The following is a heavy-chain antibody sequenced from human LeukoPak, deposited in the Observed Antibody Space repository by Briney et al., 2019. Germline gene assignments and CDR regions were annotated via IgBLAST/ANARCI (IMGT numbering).Heavy chain of an antibody. CDR1: GFTFSSYA. Sequence: GGSLRLSCAASGFTFSSYAMSWVRQAPGKGLEWVSAISGSGGSTYYADSVKGRFTISRDNAKNSLYLQMNSLRAEDTAVYFCARDSSPYDSSGYWDAFDIWGQGTMVTASS. V-gene: IGHV3-23*01. J-gene: IGHJ3*02. CDR2: ISGSGGST. D-gene: IGHD3-22*01. CDR3: ARDSSPYDSSGYWDAFDI.